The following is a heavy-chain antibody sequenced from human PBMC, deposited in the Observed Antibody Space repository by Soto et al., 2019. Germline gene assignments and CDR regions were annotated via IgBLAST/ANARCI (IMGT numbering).Heavy chain of an antibody. CDR1: GFTFSSYG. D-gene: IGHD6-19*01. CDR3: AKDQKVLGGWYRTDV. CDR2: ISYDGSNK. J-gene: IGHJ6*02. Sequence: GGSLRLSCAASGFTFSSYGMHWVRQAPGKGLEWVAVISYDGSNKYYADSVKGRFTISRDNSKNTLYLQMNSLRAEDTAVYYCAKDQKVLGGWYRTDVWGQGTTVTVSS. V-gene: IGHV3-30*18.